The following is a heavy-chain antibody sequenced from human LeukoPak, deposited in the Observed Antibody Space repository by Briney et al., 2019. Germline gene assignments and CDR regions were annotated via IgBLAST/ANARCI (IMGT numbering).Heavy chain of an antibody. CDR2: INPNSGGT. Sequence: GASVKVSCKASGYTFTGYYLHWVRQAPGQGLEWVGWINPNSGGTNYAQKFQGRVTMTRDTSISTAYMELSRLRSDDTAVYYCARDVRFLEWLPKPAHAFDIWGQGTMVTVSS. D-gene: IGHD3-3*01. CDR3: ARDVRFLEWLPKPAHAFDI. V-gene: IGHV1-2*02. J-gene: IGHJ3*02. CDR1: GYTFTGYY.